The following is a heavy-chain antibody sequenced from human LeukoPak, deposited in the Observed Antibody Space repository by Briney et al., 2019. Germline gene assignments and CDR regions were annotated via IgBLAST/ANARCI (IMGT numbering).Heavy chain of an antibody. CDR1: GGTFSSYA. D-gene: IGHD6-13*01. J-gene: IGHJ4*02. V-gene: IGHV1-69*05. CDR2: IIPIFGTA. Sequence: SVKVSCKASGGTFSSYAISWVRQAPGQGLEWMGGIIPIFGTANYAQKFQGRVTITTDESTSTAYMELSSLRSEDTAVYYCARPRGIAAAGTAFDYWGQGTLVTVSS. CDR3: ARPRGIAAAGTAFDY.